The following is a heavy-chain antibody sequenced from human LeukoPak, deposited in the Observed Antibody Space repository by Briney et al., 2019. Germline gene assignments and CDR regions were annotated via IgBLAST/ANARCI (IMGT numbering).Heavy chain of an antibody. J-gene: IGHJ4*02. CDR2: INPSGGST. CDR1: GFTFTSHY. D-gene: IGHD5-18*01. V-gene: IGHV1-46*01. Sequence: ASVKVSCKASGFTFTSHYIHWVRQAPGQGLEWMGIINPSGGSTSYAQKFQGRVTMTRDTSTSTVYMELSSLRSEDTAVYYCARDIRGYSSYFDYWGQGTLVTVSS. CDR3: ARDIRGYSSYFDY.